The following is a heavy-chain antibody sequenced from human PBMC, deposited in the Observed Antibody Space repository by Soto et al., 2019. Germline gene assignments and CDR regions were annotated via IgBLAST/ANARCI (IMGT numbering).Heavy chain of an antibody. D-gene: IGHD2-2*01. CDR1: GYTFTSYY. V-gene: IGHV1-46*01. CDR2: INPSGGST. J-gene: IGHJ4*02. Sequence: ASVKVSCKASGYTFTSYYMHWVRQAPGQGLEWMGIINPSGGSTSYAQKFQGRFTISRDNAKNSLYLQMNSLRAEDTALYYCAKGSCISTSCAVLDSWGQGTLVTVSS. CDR3: AKGSCISTSCAVLDS.